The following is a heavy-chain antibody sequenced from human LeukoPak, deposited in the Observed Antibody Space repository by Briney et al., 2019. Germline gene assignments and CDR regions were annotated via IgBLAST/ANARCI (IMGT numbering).Heavy chain of an antibody. D-gene: IGHD2-2*02. J-gene: IGHJ3*02. CDR1: GGSISSYY. CDR3: AREAPFCSSTSCYISAFDI. Sequence: SETLSLTCTVSGGSISSYYWSWIRQPAGKGLEWIGRIYTSGSTNYNPSLKSRVTMSVDTSKNQFSLKLSSVTAADTAVYYCAREAPFCSSTSCYISAFDIWGQGTVVTVSP. V-gene: IGHV4-4*07. CDR2: IYTSGST.